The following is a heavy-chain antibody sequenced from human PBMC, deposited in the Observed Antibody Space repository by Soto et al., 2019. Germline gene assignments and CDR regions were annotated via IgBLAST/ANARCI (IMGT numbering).Heavy chain of an antibody. Sequence: PGGSLRLSCAASGFTFSSYGMHWVRQAPGKGLEWVAVIWYDGSNKYYADSVKGRFTISRDNSKNTLYLQMNSLRAEDTAVYYCARDISPYSSSQEHDYWGQGTPVTVSS. CDR1: GFTFSSYG. J-gene: IGHJ4*02. D-gene: IGHD6-13*01. CDR3: ARDISPYSSSQEHDY. V-gene: IGHV3-33*01. CDR2: IWYDGSNK.